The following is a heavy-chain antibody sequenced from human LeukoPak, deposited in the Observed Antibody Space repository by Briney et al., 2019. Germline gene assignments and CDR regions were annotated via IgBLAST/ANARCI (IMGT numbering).Heavy chain of an antibody. CDR2: INHSGST. CDR1: GDSISSGDYY. J-gene: IGHJ6*03. Sequence: SQTLSLTCTVSGDSISSGDYYWSWIRQPPGKGLEWIGEINHSGSTNYNPSLKSRVTISVDTSKNQFSLKLSSVTAADTAVYYCARGRQLTAHYYYYYMDVWGKGTTVTVSS. CDR3: ARGRQLTAHYYYYYMDV. D-gene: IGHD2-2*01. V-gene: IGHV4-30-2*01.